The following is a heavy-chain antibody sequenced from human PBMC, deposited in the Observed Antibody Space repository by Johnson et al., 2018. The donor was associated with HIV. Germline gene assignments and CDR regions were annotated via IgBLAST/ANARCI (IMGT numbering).Heavy chain of an antibody. CDR2: ISYGGSNK. CDR1: GFTFSSYA. J-gene: IGHJ3*02. V-gene: IGHV3-30-3*01. CDR3: ACLAHDAFDI. D-gene: IGHD3-16*01. Sequence: QVQLVESGGGVVQPGRSLRLSCAASGFTFSSYAMHWVRQAPGKGLEWVAVISYGGSNKYYADSVKGRFTISRDNSKNTLYLQMNSLRAEDTAVYYCACLAHDAFDIWGQGTMVTVSS.